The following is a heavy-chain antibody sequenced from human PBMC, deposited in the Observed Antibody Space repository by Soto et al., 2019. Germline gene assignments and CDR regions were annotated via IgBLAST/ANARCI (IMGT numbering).Heavy chain of an antibody. V-gene: IGHV4-4*07. CDR3: ARVEIVDDYVWGSSRSYYFDY. J-gene: IGHJ4*02. CDR2: IYTSGST. Sequence: SETLSLTCTVSGGSISSYYWSWIRQPAGKGLEWIGRIYTSGSTNYNPSLKSRVTMSVDTSKNQFSLKLSSVTAADTAVYYCARVEIVDDYVWGSSRSYYFDYWGQGTLVTVSS. CDR1: GGSISSYY. D-gene: IGHD3-16*02.